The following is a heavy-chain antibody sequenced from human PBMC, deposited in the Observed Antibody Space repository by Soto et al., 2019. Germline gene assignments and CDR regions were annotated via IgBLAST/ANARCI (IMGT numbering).Heavy chain of an antibody. D-gene: IGHD3-10*01. CDR1: GGSISSGGYY. Sequence: QVQLQESGPGLVKPSQTLSLTCTVSGGSISSGGYYWSWIRQHPGKGLEWIGYIYYSGSTYYNPSPKSRVTRSVDTSKNQVSLKLSSVTAADTAVYYCARGGFGELSGGMDVWGQGTTVTVSS. J-gene: IGHJ6*02. CDR2: IYYSGST. V-gene: IGHV4-31*03. CDR3: ARGGFGELSGGMDV.